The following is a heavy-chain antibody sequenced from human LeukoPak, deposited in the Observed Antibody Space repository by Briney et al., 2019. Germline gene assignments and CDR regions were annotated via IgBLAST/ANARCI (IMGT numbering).Heavy chain of an antibody. CDR2: ISRSGGST. D-gene: IGHD6-19*01. J-gene: IGHJ4*02. V-gene: IGHV3-23*01. CDR3: AKEEWLGKMNYFDH. CDR1: GFTLGTYD. Sequence: GGSLRLSCAASGFTLGTYDMYWVRQAPGKGLECVSSISRSGGSTYYADSVKGRFTISKDTSKNTLYLQMNSLRAEDTAVYYCAKEEWLGKMNYFDHWGQGTLVTVSS.